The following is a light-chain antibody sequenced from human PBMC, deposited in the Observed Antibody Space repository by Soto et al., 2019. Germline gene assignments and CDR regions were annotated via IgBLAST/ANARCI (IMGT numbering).Light chain of an antibody. Sequence: DIQMTQSPSTLSASVGDRVTITCRASHSISSWLAWYQQKPGKAPKLLIYDASSLESGVPSRFSGSGSGTEFTLTINSLQSEDFAVYYCQQYNNWPRTFGQGTKVDIK. J-gene: IGKJ1*01. V-gene: IGKV1-5*01. CDR1: HSISSW. CDR3: QQYNNWPRT. CDR2: DAS.